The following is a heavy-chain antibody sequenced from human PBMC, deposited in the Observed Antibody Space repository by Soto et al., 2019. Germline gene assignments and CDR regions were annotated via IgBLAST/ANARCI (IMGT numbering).Heavy chain of an antibody. J-gene: IGHJ3*01. CDR1: GDSVSTNSAT. CDR2: TYYRSKWYN. CDR3: AKYNSGPDAFDV. D-gene: IGHD6-19*01. Sequence: SQTLSLTCAISGDSVSTNSATWDWIRQSPSRGLEWLGRTYYRSKWYNDYAVSVKGRITINPDTSNNQFSLQLNSVTPEDTAIYYCAKYNSGPDAFDVWGHGTMVTVSS. V-gene: IGHV6-1*01.